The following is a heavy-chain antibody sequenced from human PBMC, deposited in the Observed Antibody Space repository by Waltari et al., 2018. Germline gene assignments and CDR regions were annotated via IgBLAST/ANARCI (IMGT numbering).Heavy chain of an antibody. D-gene: IGHD6-19*01. V-gene: IGHV1-2*02. J-gene: IGHJ4*02. CDR2: INPGSGGT. CDR3: ARGVGAVAGPYFDY. CDR1: GYTFSGYF. Sequence: QVQLVQSGAEVKKPGASVKVSCKACGYTFSGYFMHWVRQAPGQGLEWMGWINPGSGGTNYAQKFQGRVTMTTDTSISTAYMELTRLRADDTAVYYCARGVGAVAGPYFDYWGQGTLITVSS.